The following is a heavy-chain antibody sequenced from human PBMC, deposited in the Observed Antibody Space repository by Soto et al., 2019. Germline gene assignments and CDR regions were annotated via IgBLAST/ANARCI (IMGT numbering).Heavy chain of an antibody. CDR2: IWHDGSNQ. J-gene: IGHJ4*02. CDR3: ARERGQIDY. Sequence: QVQLVESGGGVVQPGRSLRLSCAASGFTFSSYGMQWVRQAPGKGLECVAVIWHDGSNQYYADYVKGRFTVSRDNSKNTLYLQLNSMRAEDTAVYYCARERGQIDYWGQGTLVTVSS. V-gene: IGHV3-33*01. CDR1: GFTFSSYG.